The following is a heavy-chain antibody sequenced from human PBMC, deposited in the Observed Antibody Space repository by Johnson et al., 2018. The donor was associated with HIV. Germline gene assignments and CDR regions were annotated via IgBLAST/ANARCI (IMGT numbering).Heavy chain of an antibody. CDR2: IYSGGST. J-gene: IGHJ3*02. Sequence: VQLVESGGDLIQPGGSLRLSCAASGFTVSSNYVSWVRQAPGKGLEWVSVIYSGGSTYYADSVKGRFTISRDNSKNTLYLQMNSLRAEDTAVYYCASYDILTGYYAFDIWGQGTMDTVSS. CDR1: GFTVSSNY. V-gene: IGHV3-66*03. CDR3: ASYDILTGYYAFDI. D-gene: IGHD3-9*01.